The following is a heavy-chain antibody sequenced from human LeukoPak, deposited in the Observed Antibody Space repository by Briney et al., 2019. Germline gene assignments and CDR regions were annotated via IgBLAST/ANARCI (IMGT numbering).Heavy chain of an antibody. CDR2: IIPIFATA. CDR1: GGTFSSYA. V-gene: IGHV1-69*13. D-gene: IGHD4-17*01. CDR3: ATHTVTRDYFDY. J-gene: IGHJ4*02. Sequence: SVKVSCKASGGTFSSYAISWVRQAPGQGLEWIGGIIPIFATANYAQKFQGRVTITADESTSTAYMELSSLRSEDTAVYYCATHTVTRDYFDYWGQGTLVTVSS.